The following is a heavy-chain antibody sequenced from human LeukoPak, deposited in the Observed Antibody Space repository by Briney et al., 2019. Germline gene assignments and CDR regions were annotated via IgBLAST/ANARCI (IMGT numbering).Heavy chain of an antibody. D-gene: IGHD2-15*01. V-gene: IGHV3-74*03. Sequence: GGSLRLSCAGSGFNFTGYWMHWVRQAPGKGLEWISRLYSDGRSLTYVDSVMGRFTISRDNSKNTLYLQMNSLRAEDTAVYYCAKAGYCSGGSCYAKIDYWGQGTLVTVSS. CDR1: GFNFTGYW. J-gene: IGHJ4*02. CDR2: LYSDGRSL. CDR3: AKAGYCSGGSCYAKIDY.